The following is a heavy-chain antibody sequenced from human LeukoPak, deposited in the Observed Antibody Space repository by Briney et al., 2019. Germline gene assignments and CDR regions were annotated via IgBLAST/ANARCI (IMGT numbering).Heavy chain of an antibody. Sequence: ASVKVSCKASGYTFTDYYMHWVRQAPGQGLEWMGWMNPNSGNTGYAQKFQGRVTITRNTSISTAYMELSSLRAEDTAVYYCARGKTSQNIVTRKTYNWFDPWGQGTLVTVSS. V-gene: IGHV1-8*03. D-gene: IGHD2/OR15-2a*01. CDR3: ARGKTSQNIVTRKTYNWFDP. CDR2: MNPNSGNT. J-gene: IGHJ5*02. CDR1: GYTFTDYY.